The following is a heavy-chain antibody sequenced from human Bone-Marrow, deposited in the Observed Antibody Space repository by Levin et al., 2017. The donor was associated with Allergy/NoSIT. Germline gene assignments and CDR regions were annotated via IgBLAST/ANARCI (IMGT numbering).Heavy chain of an antibody. J-gene: IGHJ5*02. D-gene: IGHD6-6*01. V-gene: IGHV3-23*01. CDR3: AKVALDSSSGPLGWFDP. CDR1: GFTFSSYA. CDR2: ISGSGGST. Sequence: GGSLRLSCAASGFTFSSYAMSWVRQAPGKGLEWVSAISGSGGSTYYADSVKGRFTISRDNSKNTLYLQMNSLRAEDTAVYYCAKVALDSSSGPLGWFDPWGQGTLVTVSS.